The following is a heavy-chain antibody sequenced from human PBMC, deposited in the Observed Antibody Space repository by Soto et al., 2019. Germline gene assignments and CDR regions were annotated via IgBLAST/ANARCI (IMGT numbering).Heavy chain of an antibody. CDR3: AKETLKYSSGWYYFDY. V-gene: IGHV3-30*18. D-gene: IGHD6-19*01. Sequence: LRLSCAASGFTFSSYGMHWVRQAPGKGLEWVAVISYDGSNKYYADSVKGRFTISRDNSKNTLYLQMNSLRAEDTAVYYCAKETLKYSSGWYYFDYWGQGTLVTVSS. CDR1: GFTFSSYG. J-gene: IGHJ4*02. CDR2: ISYDGSNK.